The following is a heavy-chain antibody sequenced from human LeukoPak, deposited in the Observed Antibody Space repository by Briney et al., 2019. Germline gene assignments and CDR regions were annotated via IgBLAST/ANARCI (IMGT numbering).Heavy chain of an antibody. D-gene: IGHD4-11*01. CDR2: IYYSGNT. CDR3: ARLLSVTTVEDY. CDR1: GDSITSGSYY. V-gene: IGHV4-39*01. J-gene: IGHJ4*02. Sequence: SETLSLTCTVSGDSITSGSYYWGWIRQPPGRGLEWIGSIYYSGNTYYNPSLKSRVTISVDTSKNQFSLKLSSVTAADTAVYYCARLLSVTTVEDYWGQGTLVTVSS.